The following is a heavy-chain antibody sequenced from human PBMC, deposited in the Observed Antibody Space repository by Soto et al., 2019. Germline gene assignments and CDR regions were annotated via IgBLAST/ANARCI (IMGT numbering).Heavy chain of an antibody. J-gene: IGHJ6*03. CDR3: ARLRPTYYDFWSGFSSYYYYYMDV. D-gene: IGHD3-3*01. Sequence: QVQLQESGPGLVKPSETLSLTCTVSGGSISSYYWSWIRQPPGKGLEWIGYIYYSGSTNYNPSLKSRVTISVDTSKNQFSLKLSSVTAADTAVYYCARLRPTYYDFWSGFSSYYYYYMDVWGKGTTVTVSS. CDR1: GGSISSYY. CDR2: IYYSGST. V-gene: IGHV4-59*08.